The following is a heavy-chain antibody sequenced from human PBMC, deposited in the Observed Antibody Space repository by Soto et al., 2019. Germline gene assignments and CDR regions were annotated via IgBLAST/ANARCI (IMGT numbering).Heavy chain of an antibody. CDR3: ARDLEYYYDSSGYCLGD. D-gene: IGHD3-22*01. V-gene: IGHV1-46*01. J-gene: IGHJ4*02. CDR2: INPSGGST. CDR1: GYTFTSYY. Sequence: ASVKVSCKASGYTFTSYYMHWVRQAPGQGLEWMGIINPSGGSTSYAQKFQGRVTMTRDTSTSTVYMELSSLRSEDTAVYYCARDLEYYYDSSGYCLGDWGQGTLVTVSS.